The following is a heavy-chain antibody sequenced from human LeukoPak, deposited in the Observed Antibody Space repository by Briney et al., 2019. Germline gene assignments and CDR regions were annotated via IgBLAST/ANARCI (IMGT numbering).Heavy chain of an antibody. J-gene: IGHJ4*02. CDR1: GFTFSDYR. CDR3: ARLSGFTETSHFDY. CDR2: IEKDGSDK. Sequence: GGSLRLSCTASGFTFSDYRMTWVRQAPGKGLHWVATIEKDGSDKYYVDSVTGRFTISRDNAKTSLSLQMNSLGAEDTALYYCARLSGFTETSHFDYWGQGTLVTVSS. V-gene: IGHV3-7*01. D-gene: IGHD6-25*01.